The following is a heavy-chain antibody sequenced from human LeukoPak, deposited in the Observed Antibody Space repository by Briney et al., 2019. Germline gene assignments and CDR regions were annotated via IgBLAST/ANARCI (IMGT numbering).Heavy chain of an antibody. CDR2: ISYDGSNK. Sequence: PGRPLRLSCAASGFTFSSYAMHWVRQAPGKGLEWVAVISYDGSNKYYADSVKGRFTISRDNSKNTLYLQMNSLRPEDTAVYYCARGDSTTASFDYWGQGTLVTVSS. D-gene: IGHD2/OR15-2a*01. CDR3: ARGDSTTASFDY. V-gene: IGHV3-30-3*01. J-gene: IGHJ4*02. CDR1: GFTFSSYA.